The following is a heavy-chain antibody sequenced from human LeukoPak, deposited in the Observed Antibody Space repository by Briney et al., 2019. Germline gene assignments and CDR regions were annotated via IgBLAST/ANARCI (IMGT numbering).Heavy chain of an antibody. CDR3: ARAESRWFDP. CDR2: MNPNSGNT. CDR1: GYTFTGYY. Sequence: ASVKVSCKASGYTFTGYYMHWVRQATGQGLEWMGWMNPNSGNTGYAQKFQGRVTMTRNTSISTAYMELSSLRSEDTAVYYCARAESRWFDPWGQGTLVTVSS. D-gene: IGHD6-19*01. J-gene: IGHJ5*02. V-gene: IGHV1-8*02.